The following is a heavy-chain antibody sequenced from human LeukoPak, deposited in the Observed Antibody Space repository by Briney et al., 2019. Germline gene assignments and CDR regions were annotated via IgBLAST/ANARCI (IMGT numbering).Heavy chain of an antibody. J-gene: IGHJ5*02. CDR3: ARSGGWYRDPSWFDP. D-gene: IGHD6-19*01. CDR1: GGSISSYY. V-gene: IGHV4-59*01. Sequence: SETLSLTCTVSGGSISSYYWSWVRQPPQKGLEWIGYIYYSGSTNYNPSLKSRVTISVDTSKNQFSLKLSSVTAADTAVYYCARSGGWYRDPSWFDPWGQGTLVTVSS. CDR2: IYYSGST.